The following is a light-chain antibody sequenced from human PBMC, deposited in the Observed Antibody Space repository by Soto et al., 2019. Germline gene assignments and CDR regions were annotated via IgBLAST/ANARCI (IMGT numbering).Light chain of an antibody. CDR1: SSDVDAYNY. V-gene: IGLV2-11*01. CDR2: DVT. CDR3: CSYAGSYTYV. Sequence: QSALTQPRSVSGSPGQSVTFSCTGTSSDVDAYNYVSWYQQHPGKVPKLIIYDVTQRPSGVPDRFSGSKSCNTASLTISGLQVEDEADYYCCSYAGSYTYVFGTGTKVTVL. J-gene: IGLJ1*01.